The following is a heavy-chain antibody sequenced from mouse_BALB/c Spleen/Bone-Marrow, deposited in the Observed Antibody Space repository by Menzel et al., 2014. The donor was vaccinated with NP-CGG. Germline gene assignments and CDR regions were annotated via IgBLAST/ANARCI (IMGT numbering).Heavy chain of an antibody. D-gene: IGHD1-2*01. Sequence: VKLVESGAELVKPGASVKLSCKVSGYTFTNYYVYWVKQRPGQGLEWIGEINPSNGVTNFNEKFMSKATLTVDNSSSTAYMHRSSLTSEDSAVYYCTRSGFYGYGSYFDGWGAGIPVSAS. J-gene: IGHJ1*01. CDR3: TRSGFYGYGSYFDG. CDR1: GYTFTNYY. CDR2: INPSNGVT. V-gene: IGHV1S81*02.